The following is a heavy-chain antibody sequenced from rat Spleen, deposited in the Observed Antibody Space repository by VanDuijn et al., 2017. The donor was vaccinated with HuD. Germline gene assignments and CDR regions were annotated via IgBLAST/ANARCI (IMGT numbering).Heavy chain of an antibody. CDR1: GFSLTSYH. Sequence: QVQLKESGPGLVQPSQTLSLTCTVSGFSLTSYHVHWVRQSPGKGLEWMGVMWSHGDISYNSVFKSRLSISSDTSKSQFFLEMNSLQTEDTATYYCGREANYPGITFDYWGQGVMVTVSS. V-gene: IGHV2-32*01. CDR2: MWSHGDI. J-gene: IGHJ2*01. CDR3: GREANYPGITFDY. D-gene: IGHD1-4*01.